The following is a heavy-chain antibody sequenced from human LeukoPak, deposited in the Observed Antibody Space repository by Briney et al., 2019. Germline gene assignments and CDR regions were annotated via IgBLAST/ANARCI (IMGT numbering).Heavy chain of an antibody. CDR1: GFTFSSYW. V-gene: IGHV3-7*01. CDR3: ARELRTFDS. Sequence: GGSLRLSCAASGFTFSSYWMTWVRQAPGKGLEWVANIKHNGDELNYVDSVEDRFTISRDNAKNSLYLHMTDLRAEDTGVYYCARELRTFDSWGQGTLVTVSS. D-gene: IGHD3-16*01. J-gene: IGHJ4*02. CDR2: IKHNGDEL.